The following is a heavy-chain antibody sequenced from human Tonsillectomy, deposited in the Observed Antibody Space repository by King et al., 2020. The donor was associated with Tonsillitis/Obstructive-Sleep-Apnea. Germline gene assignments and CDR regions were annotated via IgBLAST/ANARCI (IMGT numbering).Heavy chain of an antibody. D-gene: IGHD3-22*01. CDR1: GFTFNRYA. CDR2: IWYDGSNK. CDR3: ARDPPDDSTGYFSFDY. Sequence: QVQLVESGGGAVQPGRSLRLSCAASGFTFNRYAMHWVRQAPGKGLEWVAVIWYDGSNKYYADSVKGRFTISRDNSKNIVYLQMNSLRAEDTAVYYCARDPPDDSTGYFSFDYWGQGTLVTVSS. J-gene: IGHJ4*02. V-gene: IGHV3-33*01.